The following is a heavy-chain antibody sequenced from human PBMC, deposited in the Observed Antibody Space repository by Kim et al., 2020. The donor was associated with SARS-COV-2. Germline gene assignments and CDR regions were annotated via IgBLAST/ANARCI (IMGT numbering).Heavy chain of an antibody. CDR3: ARTIRRKVVAAKYYYYYGMDA. CDR2: INHSGST. J-gene: IGHJ6*02. Sequence: SETLSLTCAVYGGSFSGYYWSWIRQPPGKGLEWIGEINHSGSTNYNPSLKSRVTISVDTSKNQFSLKLSSVTAADTAVYYCARTIRRKVVAAKYYYYYGMDAWGQGTTVTVAS. CDR1: GGSFSGYY. V-gene: IGHV4-34*01. D-gene: IGHD2-15*01.